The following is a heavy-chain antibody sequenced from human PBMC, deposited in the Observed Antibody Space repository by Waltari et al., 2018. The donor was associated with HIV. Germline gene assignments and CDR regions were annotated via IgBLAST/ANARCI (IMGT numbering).Heavy chain of an antibody. V-gene: IGHV1-8*01. D-gene: IGHD4-17*01. CDR3: ARSYDYGGNPIYYGMDV. Sequence: QVQLVQSGAEVKKPGASVKVSCKASGYTFTGYDINWVRQATGQGLEWMAWMNPNSGNTGYAQKFQGRVTMTRNTTISTAYMELSSLRSEDTAVYYCARSYDYGGNPIYYGMDVWGQGTTVTVSS. CDR2: MNPNSGNT. CDR1: GYTFTGYD. J-gene: IGHJ6*02.